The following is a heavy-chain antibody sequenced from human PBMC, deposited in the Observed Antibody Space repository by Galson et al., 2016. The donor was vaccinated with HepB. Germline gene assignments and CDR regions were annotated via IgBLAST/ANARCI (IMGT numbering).Heavy chain of an antibody. V-gene: IGHV4-39*07. CDR1: GVSIDKSTYY. D-gene: IGHD3-10*01. CDR3: ARDRGDYGSGIFYDH. J-gene: IGHJ5*02. CDR2: IYYAGST. Sequence: SETLSLTCTVSGVSIDKSTYYWGWIRQPPGKGLEWIGSIYYAGSTYYNPSVKSRVSMSVDTSKNQFSLKLSSVTAADTAVYFCARDRGDYGSGIFYDHWGQGTRVTVSS.